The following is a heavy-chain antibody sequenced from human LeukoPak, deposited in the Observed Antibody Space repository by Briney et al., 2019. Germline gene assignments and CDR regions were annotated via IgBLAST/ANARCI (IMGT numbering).Heavy chain of an antibody. Sequence: GRSLRLSCAASGFTFDDYAMHWVRQAPGKGPVWVSRINKDGSTTNYADSVKGRFTISRDNAKDTLYLQMNSLRVEDTAVYYCAKVGRSDWQSTTGSWGQGTLVTVSS. CDR3: AKVGRSDWQSTTGS. CDR1: GFTFDDYA. J-gene: IGHJ5*02. D-gene: IGHD4-17*01. CDR2: INKDGSTT. V-gene: IGHV3-74*01.